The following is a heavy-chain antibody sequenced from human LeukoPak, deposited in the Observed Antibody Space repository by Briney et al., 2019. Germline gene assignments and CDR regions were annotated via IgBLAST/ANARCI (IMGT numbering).Heavy chain of an antibody. Sequence: GASVKVSCKASGGTFSSYAISWVRQAPGQGLEWMGGIIPIFGTANYAQKFQGRVTITAEESTSTAYMELSSLRSEDTAVYYCTVAAADWGFDYWGQGTLVSVSS. V-gene: IGHV1-69*13. CDR2: IIPIFGTA. D-gene: IGHD6-13*01. J-gene: IGHJ4*02. CDR3: TVAAADWGFDY. CDR1: GGTFSSYA.